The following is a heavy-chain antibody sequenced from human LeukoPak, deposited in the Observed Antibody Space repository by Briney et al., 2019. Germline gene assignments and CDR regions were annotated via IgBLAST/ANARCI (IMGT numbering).Heavy chain of an antibody. CDR2: IYSGGST. D-gene: IGHD6-13*01. CDR3: ARAKGSSSWYHY. Sequence: GGSLRLSCAAPGFTFSSYSVNWVRQAPGKGLEWVSVIYSGGSTYYADSVKGRFTISRDNSKNTLYLQMNSLRAEDTAVYYCARAKGSSSWYHYWGQGTLVTVSS. J-gene: IGHJ4*02. CDR1: GFTFSSYS. V-gene: IGHV3-66*01.